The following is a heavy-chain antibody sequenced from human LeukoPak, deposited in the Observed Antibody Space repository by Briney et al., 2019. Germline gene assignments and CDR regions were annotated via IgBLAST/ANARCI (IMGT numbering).Heavy chain of an antibody. CDR2: VRYDGNNK. D-gene: IGHD3-10*01. CDR1: GFTFSSYD. Sequence: GGSLRLSCAASGFTFSSYDMHWVRQAPGKGLEWVAFVRYDGNNKNYADSVKGRFAISRDNAKNSLYLQMNSLRAEDTAVYYCARGEGYYYYYMDVWGKGTTVTVSS. CDR3: ARGEGYYYYYMDV. V-gene: IGHV3-30*02. J-gene: IGHJ6*03.